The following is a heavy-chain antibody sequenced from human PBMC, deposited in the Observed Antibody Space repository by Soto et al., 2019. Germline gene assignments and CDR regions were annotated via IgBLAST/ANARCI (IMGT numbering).Heavy chain of an antibody. CDR2: ISGSGGST. V-gene: IGHV3-23*01. CDR3: AKTLVVVAARLSYFQH. D-gene: IGHD2-15*01. J-gene: IGHJ1*01. Sequence: EVQLLESGGGLVQPGGSLRLSCAASGFTFSSYAMSWVRQAPGKGLEWVSAISGSGGSTYYADSVKGRFTISRDNSKNTLYLQVNSLRAEDTAVYYCAKTLVVVAARLSYFQHWGQGTLVTVSS. CDR1: GFTFSSYA.